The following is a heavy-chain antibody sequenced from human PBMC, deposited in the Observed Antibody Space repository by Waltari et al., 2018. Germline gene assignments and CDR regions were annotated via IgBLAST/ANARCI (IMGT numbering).Heavy chain of an antibody. J-gene: IGHJ6*02. CDR3: AKTTVETSFNYAMDV. Sequence: EVQLLESGGGLVQPGGSLRLSCAASGFTFSTYTMTWVRQGRGKGLEGISGISPSGGGTYYADSVKGRFAISRDNSKNTLYLQLDSLRAGDTAKYYCAKTTVETSFNYAMDVWGQGTTVTVSS. V-gene: IGHV3-23*01. CDR2: ISPSGGGT. CDR1: GFTFSTYT. D-gene: IGHD3-16*01.